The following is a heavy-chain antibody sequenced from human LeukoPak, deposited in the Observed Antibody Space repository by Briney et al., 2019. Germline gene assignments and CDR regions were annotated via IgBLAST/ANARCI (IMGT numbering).Heavy chain of an antibody. CDR3: ARGGYSYGYYYYGMDV. CDR2: MNPNSGNT. D-gene: IGHD5-18*01. CDR1: GYTFTIYD. V-gene: IGHV1-8*01. J-gene: IGHJ6*02. Sequence: ASVKVSCKASGYTFTIYDINWVRQATGQGLEWMGWMNPNSGNTGYAQKFQGRVTMTRNTSISTAYMELSSLRSEDTAVYYCARGGYSYGYYYYGMDVWGQGTTVTVSS.